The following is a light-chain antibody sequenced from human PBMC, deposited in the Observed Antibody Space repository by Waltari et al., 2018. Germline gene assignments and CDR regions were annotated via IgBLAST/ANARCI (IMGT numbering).Light chain of an antibody. J-gene: IGKJ5*01. V-gene: IGKV3-11*01. Sequence: EVVLTQSPATLSLSPGERATLSCRASQSVSNSLAWYRQKPGQAPSLLIYDASTRAAGIPDRFSGSGSGTDFTLTIISLEPEDFAVYYCQLRTGWPMTFGQGTRLEIK. CDR2: DAS. CDR1: QSVSNS. CDR3: QLRTGWPMT.